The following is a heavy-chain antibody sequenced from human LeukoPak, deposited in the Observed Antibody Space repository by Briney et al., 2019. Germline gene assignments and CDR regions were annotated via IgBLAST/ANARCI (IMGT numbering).Heavy chain of an antibody. J-gene: IGHJ4*02. Sequence: PGGYLRLSCAASGFTFSSYSMNWVRQAPGKGLEWVSSISSSSSYIYYADSVKGRFTISRDNAKNSLYLQMNSLRAEDTAVYYCARDDGSSWFDYWGQGTLVTVSS. CDR3: ARDDGSSWFDY. CDR2: ISSSSSYI. V-gene: IGHV3-21*01. CDR1: GFTFSSYS. D-gene: IGHD6-13*01.